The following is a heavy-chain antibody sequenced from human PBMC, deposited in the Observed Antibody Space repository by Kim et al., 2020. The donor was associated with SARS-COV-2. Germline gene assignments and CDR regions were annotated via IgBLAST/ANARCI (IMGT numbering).Heavy chain of an antibody. J-gene: IGHJ4*02. CDR3: AKGDDYIWGSYRRSWFDY. V-gene: IGHV3-23*01. D-gene: IGHD3-16*02. CDR1: GFTFSSYA. CDR2: ISGSGGST. Sequence: GGSLRLSCAASGFTFSSYAMSWVRQAPGKGLEWVSAISGSGGSTYYADSVKGRFTISRDNSKNTLYLQMNSQRAADTAGYYCAKGDDYIWGSYRRSWFDYWGQGTLVTVSS.